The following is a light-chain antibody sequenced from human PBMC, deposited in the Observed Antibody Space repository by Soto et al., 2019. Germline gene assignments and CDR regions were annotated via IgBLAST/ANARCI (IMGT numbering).Light chain of an antibody. CDR1: QSISSTY. CDR3: QQYGTSPPVYT. V-gene: IGKV3-20*01. Sequence: EIVLTQSPGTLSLSPGERATLSCRTSQSISSTYLAWYQQKPGQAPRILIYGTYSRATGIPDRFSGSGSGRDFTLTIIRLEPEDFAVYYCQQYGTSPPVYTFGQGTKLEIK. J-gene: IGKJ2*01. CDR2: GTY.